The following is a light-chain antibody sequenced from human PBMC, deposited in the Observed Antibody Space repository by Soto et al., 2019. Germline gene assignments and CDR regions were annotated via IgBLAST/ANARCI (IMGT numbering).Light chain of an antibody. Sequence: PSCPSGFGGNEVTITRRASQSISTLLAWYQHKPGEAPRLLIFDASILESGVPSRFSGSGSGTDFTLTFSSLQPEDFASYYCQQYNGYPWTFGQGPKLE. V-gene: IGKV1-5*01. CDR1: QSISTL. CDR2: DAS. J-gene: IGKJ1*01. CDR3: QQYNGYPWT.